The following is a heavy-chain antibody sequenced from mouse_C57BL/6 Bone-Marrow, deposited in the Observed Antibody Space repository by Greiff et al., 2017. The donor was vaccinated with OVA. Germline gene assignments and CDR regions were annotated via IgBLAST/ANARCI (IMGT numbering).Heavy chain of an antibody. Sequence: EVKLMESGPVLVKPGASVKMSCKASGYTFTDYYMNWVKQSHGKSLEWIGGINPYNGGTSYNQKFKGKATLTVDKSSSTAYMEINSLTSEDSAVYYCARAVYGSSSYFDYWGQGTTLTVSS. CDR2: INPYNGGT. CDR1: GYTFTDYY. CDR3: ARAVYGSSSYFDY. V-gene: IGHV1-19*01. D-gene: IGHD1-1*01. J-gene: IGHJ2*01.